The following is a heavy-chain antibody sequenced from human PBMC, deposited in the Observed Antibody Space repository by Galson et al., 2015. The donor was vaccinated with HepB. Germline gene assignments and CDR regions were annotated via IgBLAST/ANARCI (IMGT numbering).Heavy chain of an antibody. Sequence: SVKVSCKASGYTFTNYDLNWVRQAPGQGLEWMGWMSPHSDNTGFAQKFQARLTMTRNTSITTAYMELSSLTSEDTAIYYCSRGLFGVKDYWGQGTLITVSS. CDR2: MSPHSDNT. CDR3: SRGLFGVKDY. V-gene: IGHV1-8*01. J-gene: IGHJ4*02. D-gene: IGHD3-3*01. CDR1: GYTFTNYD.